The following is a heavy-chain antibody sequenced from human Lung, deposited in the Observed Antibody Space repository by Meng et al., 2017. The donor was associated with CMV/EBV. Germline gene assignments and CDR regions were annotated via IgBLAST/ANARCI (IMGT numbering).Heavy chain of an antibody. CDR3: ARDLGVVPAAIYGH. J-gene: IGHJ4*02. V-gene: IGHV3-21*01. D-gene: IGHD2-2*02. Sequence: GEXXKISCAASGFTFSNYSMNWVRQAPGKGLEWVSSISSSSSYIYYADSVKGRFTISRDNAKNSLYLQMNSLRAEDTAVYYCARDLGVVPAAIYGHWGQGXLVTVSS. CDR2: ISSSSSYI. CDR1: GFTFSNYS.